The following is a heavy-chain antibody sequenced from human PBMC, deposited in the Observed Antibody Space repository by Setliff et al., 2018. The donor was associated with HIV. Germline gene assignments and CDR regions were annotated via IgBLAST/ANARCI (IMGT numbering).Heavy chain of an antibody. CDR3: ARRTIFSYYFDF. CDR1: GGSVSSGDYY. V-gene: IGHV4-30-4*08. J-gene: IGHJ4*02. Sequence: SETLSLPCTVSGGSVSSGDYYYNWIRQSPGKGLEWLGYISSSGSTLYTPSLKSRTAISVEPSKNQFSLKLYSVSAADKAFYYCARRTIFSYYFDFWGLGSLVTVSS. CDR2: ISSSGST.